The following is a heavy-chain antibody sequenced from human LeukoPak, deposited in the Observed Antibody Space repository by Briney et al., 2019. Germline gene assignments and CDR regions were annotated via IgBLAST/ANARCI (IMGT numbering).Heavy chain of an antibody. CDR3: ARKYYYGSGYAFDI. J-gene: IGHJ3*02. V-gene: IGHV3-74*03. D-gene: IGHD3-10*01. CDR2: VNSDGRIT. CDR1: GFTFSNYW. Sequence: GGSLRLSCAASGFTFSNYWMQWVRQAPGKGLVWVSRVNSDGRITTYADSVKGRFTISRDNAKNTLYLQINSLRAEDTAVYYCARKYYYGSGYAFDIWGQGTMVTVSS.